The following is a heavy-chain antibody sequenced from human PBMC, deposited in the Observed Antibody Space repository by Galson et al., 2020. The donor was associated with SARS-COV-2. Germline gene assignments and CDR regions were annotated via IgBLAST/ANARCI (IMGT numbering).Heavy chain of an antibody. Sequence: GESLTLSCRCSGLTYSNYWMNWVRQAPGQGLERVANRKQYGSERYYVEPVKVRFTISRDNAKNSLYLQMDSLRDDDTGVYCCAGGSSFYDLWSGRAGYFQHLGLGTLVTGSS. CDR1: GLTYSNYW. V-gene: IGHV3-7*01. CDR3: AGGSSFYDLWSGRAGYFQH. D-gene: IGHD3-3*01. J-gene: IGHJ1*01. CDR2: RKQYGSER.